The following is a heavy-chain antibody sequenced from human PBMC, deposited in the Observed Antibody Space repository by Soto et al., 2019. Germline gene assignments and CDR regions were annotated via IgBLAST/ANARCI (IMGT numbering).Heavy chain of an antibody. V-gene: IGHV4-59*05. CDR3: AGLKYFHSSNYLVH. J-gene: IGHJ4*02. CDR2: IYYSGST. CDR1: GGSISSYY. D-gene: IGHD3-22*01. Sequence: SETLSLTCTVSGGSISSYYWSWIRQPPGKGLEWIGSIYYSGSTYYNPSLKSRVTISVDTSMNQFSLKLTSVTAADTAVYYCAGLKYFHSSNYLVHWGQRTRVIVSS.